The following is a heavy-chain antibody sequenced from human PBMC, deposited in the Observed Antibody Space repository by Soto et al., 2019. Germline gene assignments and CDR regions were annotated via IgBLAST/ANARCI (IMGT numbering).Heavy chain of an antibody. V-gene: IGHV4-31*03. Sequence: QVQLQESGPGLVKPSETLSLSCNVSGGSISSDDLFWSWVRQHPARGLEWIGYIYHSGTTYYNPSLQSRITISVDTSKNQFSLKLRSVTAADTAVYFCARDEDHSSGLSGGMDVWGQGTAVTVS. CDR2: IYHSGTT. CDR3: ARDEDHSSGLSGGMDV. J-gene: IGHJ6*02. CDR1: GGSISSDDLF. D-gene: IGHD3-10*01.